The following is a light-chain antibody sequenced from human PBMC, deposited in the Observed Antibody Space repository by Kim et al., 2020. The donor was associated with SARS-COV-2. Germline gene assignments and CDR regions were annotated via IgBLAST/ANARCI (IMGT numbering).Light chain of an antibody. V-gene: IGLV1-44*01. CDR2: SNN. CDR1: SSNIGDNS. Sequence: GQRVTISCSGSSSNIGDNSVSWYQQVPGTAPKLLIYSNNGRPSGVPDRFSGSKSATSASLAISGLQSEDEADYYCAAWDDSLTGRVFGGGTQLTVL. J-gene: IGLJ3*02. CDR3: AAWDDSLTGRV.